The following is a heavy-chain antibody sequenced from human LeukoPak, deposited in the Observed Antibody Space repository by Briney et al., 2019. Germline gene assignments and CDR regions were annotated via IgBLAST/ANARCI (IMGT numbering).Heavy chain of an antibody. V-gene: IGHV4-34*01. D-gene: IGHD6-19*01. J-gene: IGHJ4*02. CDR1: GGSFSGYY. Sequence: SETLSLTCAVYGGSFSGYYWSWIRQPPGKGLEWIGEINHSGSTNYNPSLKSRVTISVDTSKNQFSLKLSSVTAADTAVYYCARYSSGWSPPDYWGQGTLVTVSS. CDR2: INHSGST. CDR3: ARYSSGWSPPDY.